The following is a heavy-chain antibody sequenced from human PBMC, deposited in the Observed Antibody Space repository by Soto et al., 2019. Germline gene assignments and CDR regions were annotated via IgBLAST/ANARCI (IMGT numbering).Heavy chain of an antibody. Sequence: ASVQVSCKASGYSFTDYALHWMRQAPGQRLEWMALINTATGDTVFSQRFQARVTITRDTSANTAYMELSSLRSEDTAVYYCARYRRDRYHGPYGGQGTLVTLSA. CDR3: ARYRRDRYHGPY. D-gene: IGHD3-10*01. V-gene: IGHV1-3*04. CDR2: INTATGDT. CDR1: GYSFTDYA. J-gene: IGHJ4*02.